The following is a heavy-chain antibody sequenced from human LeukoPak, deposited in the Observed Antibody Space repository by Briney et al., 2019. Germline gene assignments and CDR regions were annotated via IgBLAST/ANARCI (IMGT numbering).Heavy chain of an antibody. CDR1: GYTFTVYY. D-gene: IGHD3-9*01. V-gene: IGHV1-2*02. J-gene: IGHJ4*02. CDR2: INLNSGGT. CDR3: ARDGGILTGYTYYFDY. Sequence: ASVKVSCKASGYTFTVYYMHWVRQAPGQGLEWMGWINLNSGGTNDAQKFQGRVTTTRDTSISTAYMELSRLRSDDTAVYYCARDGGILTGYTYYFDYWGQGTLVTVSS.